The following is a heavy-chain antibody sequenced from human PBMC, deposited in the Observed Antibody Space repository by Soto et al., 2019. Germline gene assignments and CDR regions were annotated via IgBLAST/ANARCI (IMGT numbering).Heavy chain of an antibody. CDR1: GFTFSSYA. Sequence: GGSLRLSCAASGFTFSSYAMSWVRQAPGKGLEWVSAISGSGGSTYYADSVKGRFTISRDNSKNTLYLQMNSLRADDTAVYYCARAYCTGGGCPGFDYWGQGTLVTVSS. CDR3: ARAYCTGGGCPGFDY. V-gene: IGHV3-23*01. J-gene: IGHJ4*02. D-gene: IGHD2-8*02. CDR2: ISGSGGST.